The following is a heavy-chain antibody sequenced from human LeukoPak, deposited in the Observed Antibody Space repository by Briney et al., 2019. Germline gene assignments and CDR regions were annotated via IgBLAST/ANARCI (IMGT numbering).Heavy chain of an antibody. Sequence: SETLSLTCTVSGGSISSSSYYWGWIRQPPGKGLEWIGGIYYSGSTYYNPSLKSRVTISVDTSKNQFSLKLSSVTAADTAVYYCARQLGRDLNWFDPWGQGTLVTVSS. D-gene: IGHD1-26*01. CDR2: IYYSGST. CDR3: ARQLGRDLNWFDP. CDR1: GGSISSSSYY. J-gene: IGHJ5*02. V-gene: IGHV4-39*01.